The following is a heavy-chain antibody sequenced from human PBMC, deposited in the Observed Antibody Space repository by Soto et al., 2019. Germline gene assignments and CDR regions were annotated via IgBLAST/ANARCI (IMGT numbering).Heavy chain of an antibody. CDR1: GFTFSTYA. Sequence: GGSLRLSCAASGFTFSTYAMSWVRQAPGKGLEWVSTIRGSGTNKYYPDSVKGRFTNSRDNSKNTLYVQVNSLGAEDTAVYYCAKSRGVATPDWFDPWGQGTLVTVSS. CDR3: AKSRGVATPDWFDP. CDR2: IRGSGTNK. J-gene: IGHJ5*02. V-gene: IGHV3-23*01. D-gene: IGHD5-12*01.